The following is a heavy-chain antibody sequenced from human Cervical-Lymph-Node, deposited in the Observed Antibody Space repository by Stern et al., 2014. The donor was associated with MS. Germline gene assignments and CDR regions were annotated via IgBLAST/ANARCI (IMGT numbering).Heavy chain of an antibody. V-gene: IGHV3-21*01. CDR2: ISSSSSYI. CDR3: ARGTLTYSSILFDY. D-gene: IGHD5-18*01. J-gene: IGHJ4*02. Sequence: EDQLVESGGGLVKPGGSLRLSCAASGFTFSSYSMNWVRQAPGKGLEWASSISSSSSYIYYADSVKGRFTISRDNAKNSLYLQMNSLRAEDTAVYYCARGTLTYSSILFDYWGQGTLVTVSS. CDR1: GFTFSSYS.